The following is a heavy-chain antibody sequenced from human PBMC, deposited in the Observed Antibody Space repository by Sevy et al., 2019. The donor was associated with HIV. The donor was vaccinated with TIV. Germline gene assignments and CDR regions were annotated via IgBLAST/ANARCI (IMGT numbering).Heavy chain of an antibody. Sequence: GGSLRLSCVTSGFSFSSYSMNWVRQAPGKGLEWVGRIKSKTDGGTTDYAAPVKGRFTISRDDSKNTLYLQMNSLKTEDTAVYYCTTQNYYDSSGYYRPDYWGQGTLVTVSS. CDR3: TTQNYYDSSGYYRPDY. V-gene: IGHV3-15*07. CDR1: GFSFSSYS. CDR2: IKSKTDGGTT. D-gene: IGHD3-22*01. J-gene: IGHJ4*02.